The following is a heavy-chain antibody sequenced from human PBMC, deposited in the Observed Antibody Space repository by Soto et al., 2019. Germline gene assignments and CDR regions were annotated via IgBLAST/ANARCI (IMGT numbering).Heavy chain of an antibody. Sequence: PGESLKISCKGSGYRFSSYWIAWVRQMPGKGLEWMGIIHPGDSDTRYSPSIQGQVTISADRSLTTAYLQWSSLKASDTAIYYCARSLSLAYGMDVWGQGTTVTVSS. CDR3: ARSLSLAYGMDV. V-gene: IGHV5-51*01. CDR2: IHPGDSDT. CDR1: GYRFSSYW. J-gene: IGHJ6*02.